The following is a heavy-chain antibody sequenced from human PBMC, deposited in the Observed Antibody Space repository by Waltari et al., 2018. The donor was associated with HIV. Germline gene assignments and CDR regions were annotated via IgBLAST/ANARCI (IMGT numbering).Heavy chain of an antibody. CDR1: GCTFSRYN. D-gene: IGHD2-2*01. Sequence: VRLMESGGGLVEPGGSLTISCDASGCTFSRYNINWIRHIPGKGLEWLASISRDNRESYDIDAIKGRFTISRDNAANSVFLHMDRLRVDDTAQYFCVRDDPGYEPIDYWGRGTRVTVSS. CDR2: ISRDNRES. CDR3: VRDDPGYEPIDY. V-gene: IGHV3-21*02. J-gene: IGHJ4*02.